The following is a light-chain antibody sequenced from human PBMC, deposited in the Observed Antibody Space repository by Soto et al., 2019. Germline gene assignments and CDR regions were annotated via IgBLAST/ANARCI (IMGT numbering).Light chain of an antibody. CDR3: LQDYDYPFT. CDR1: ESITFW. CDR2: AAS. J-gene: IGKJ3*01. V-gene: IGKV1-6*01. Sequence: IQMTQSPSTLSASVGDRVTITCRASESITFWLAWYQQKPGKAPKLVIYAASNLQSGVPSRFSGSGSGTDFTLTISSLQPEDFATYYCLQDYDYPFTFGPGSKVDI.